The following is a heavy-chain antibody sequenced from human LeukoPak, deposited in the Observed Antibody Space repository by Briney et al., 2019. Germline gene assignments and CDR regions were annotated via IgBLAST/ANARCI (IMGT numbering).Heavy chain of an antibody. J-gene: IGHJ5*02. D-gene: IGHD2-8*01. CDR2: IYISGTT. CDR1: GGSISTYY. V-gene: IGHV4-4*07. CDR3: ARERTSCTHGVCRTPRWFDP. Sequence: KPLETLSLTCTVSGGSISTYYWTWIRQPAGKGLEWIGHIYISGTTNYSPSLKSRVTMSVDTSKNQFSLKLSSVTAADTAVYYCARERTSCTHGVCRTPRWFDPWGQGILVTVSS.